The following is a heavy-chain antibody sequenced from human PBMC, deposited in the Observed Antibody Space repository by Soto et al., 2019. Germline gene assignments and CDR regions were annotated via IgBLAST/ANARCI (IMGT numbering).Heavy chain of an antibody. CDR2: INPSGGST. D-gene: IGHD2-8*01. CDR3: ARQARYCTNGVCSAYGMDV. J-gene: IGHJ6*02. CDR1: GYTFTSYY. V-gene: IGHV1-46*01. Sequence: QVQLVQSGAEVKKPGASVKVSCKASGYTFTSYYMHWVRQAPGQGLEWMGIINPSGGSTSYAQTFQARVAMTRDTSTSTVYMERSSRRSEDTAVYYCARQARYCTNGVCSAYGMDVWGQGTTVTVSS.